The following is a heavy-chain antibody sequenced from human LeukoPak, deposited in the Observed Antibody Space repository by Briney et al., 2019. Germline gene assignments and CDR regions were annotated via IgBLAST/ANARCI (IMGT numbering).Heavy chain of an antibody. V-gene: IGHV3-49*03. CDR2: IISKAYGGTT. J-gene: IGHJ4*02. Sequence: GGSLRLSCTASGFTFGDYAMSWFRQAPGKGLEWVGFIISKAYGGTTENAASVKGRFTISRDDSKSIAYLQMNSLKTEDTAVYYCARGGVYCSSVSCSVDYWGQGILVTVSS. D-gene: IGHD2-2*01. CDR1: GFTFGDYA. CDR3: ARGGVYCSSVSCSVDY.